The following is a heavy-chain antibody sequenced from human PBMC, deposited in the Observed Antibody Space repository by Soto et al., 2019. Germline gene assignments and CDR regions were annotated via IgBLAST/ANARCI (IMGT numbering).Heavy chain of an antibody. CDR2: IDPSDSYT. V-gene: IGHV5-10-1*01. Sequence: PGESLKISCKGSGYSFTSYWISWVRQMPGKGLEWMGRIDPSDSYTNYSPSFQGHVTISADKSISTAYLQWSSLKASDTAMYYCARPGGDYSNPFDYWGQGTLVTVS. CDR1: GYSFTSYW. D-gene: IGHD4-4*01. J-gene: IGHJ4*02. CDR3: ARPGGDYSNPFDY.